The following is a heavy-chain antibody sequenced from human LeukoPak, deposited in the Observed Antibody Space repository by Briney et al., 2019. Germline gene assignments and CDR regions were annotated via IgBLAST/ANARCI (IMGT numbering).Heavy chain of an antibody. Sequence: ASVKVSCKASGYTFTCYYMHWVRQAPGQGLEWMGRINPNSGGTNYAQKFQGRVTMTRDMSISTAYMELSRLRSDDTAVYYCARVRDRRLSTITIFGYWGQGTLVTVSS. J-gene: IGHJ4*02. V-gene: IGHV1-2*06. D-gene: IGHD3-3*01. CDR2: INPNSGGT. CDR1: GYTFTCYY. CDR3: ARVRDRRLSTITIFGY.